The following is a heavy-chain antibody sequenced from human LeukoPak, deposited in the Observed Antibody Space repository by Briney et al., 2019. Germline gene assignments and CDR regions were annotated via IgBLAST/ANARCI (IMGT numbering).Heavy chain of an antibody. CDR1: GFTFSGSA. CDR3: TRHWDYGEPFDY. V-gene: IGHV3-73*01. CDR2: IRSKANSYAT. Sequence: GGSLRLSCAASGFTFSGSAMHWVRQASGKGLEWVGRIRSKANSYATAYAASVKGRFTISRDDSKNTAYLQMNSLKTEDTAVYYCTRHWDYGEPFDYWGQGTLVTVSS. J-gene: IGHJ4*02. D-gene: IGHD4-17*01.